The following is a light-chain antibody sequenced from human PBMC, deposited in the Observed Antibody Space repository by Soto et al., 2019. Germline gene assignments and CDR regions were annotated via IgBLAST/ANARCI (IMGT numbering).Light chain of an antibody. CDR3: QQYGSSPPWT. Sequence: EIVLTQSPGTPSLSPGERATLSCRASQSVSSSYLAWYQQKPGQAPRLLIYGASSRATGIADRFSGSGSGTDFTLTISRLEPEDFAVYYCQQYGSSPPWTFGQGTKVEIK. CDR2: GAS. J-gene: IGKJ1*01. V-gene: IGKV3-20*01. CDR1: QSVSSSY.